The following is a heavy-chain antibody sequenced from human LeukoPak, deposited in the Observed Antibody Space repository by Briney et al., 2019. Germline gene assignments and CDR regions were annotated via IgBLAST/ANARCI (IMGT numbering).Heavy chain of an antibody. Sequence: GGSLRLSCAASGFTFSDYYMSWIRQAPGKGLEWVSHISSSSTYTNYADSVKGRFTISRDNAKNSLYLQMNSLRVEDTAVYYCARDEDGDYPIDYWGQGTLVTVSS. CDR1: GFTFSDYY. CDR2: ISSSSTYT. CDR3: ARDEDGDYPIDY. J-gene: IGHJ4*02. D-gene: IGHD4-17*01. V-gene: IGHV3-11*06.